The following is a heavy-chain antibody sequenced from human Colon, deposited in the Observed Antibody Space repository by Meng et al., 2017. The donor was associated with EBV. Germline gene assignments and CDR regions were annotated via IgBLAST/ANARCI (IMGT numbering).Heavy chain of an antibody. CDR3: ARDYGTSRPFEY. V-gene: IGHV6-1*01. Sequence: GPDMGKPSQTLSLPCAISVDRVSRTGAAWNWIRHSPSRGLEWLGRTYYRSKWHNDYAVSVKGRIAISPDTSKNQFFLQLNSVTPEDTAVYYCARDYGTSRPFEYWGQGILVTVSS. CDR2: TYYRSKWHN. D-gene: IGHD1/OR15-1a*01. CDR1: VDRVSRTGAA. J-gene: IGHJ4*02.